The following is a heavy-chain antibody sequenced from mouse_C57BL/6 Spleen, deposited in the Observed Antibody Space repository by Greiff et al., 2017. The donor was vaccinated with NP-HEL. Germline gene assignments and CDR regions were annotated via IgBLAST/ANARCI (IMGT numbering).Heavy chain of an antibody. CDR1: GFTFSSYG. J-gene: IGHJ1*03. CDR2: ISSGGSYT. CDR3: ARSYGGYRDWYLDV. Sequence: VQLKESGGDLVKPGGSLKLSCAASGFTFSSYGMSWVRQTPDKRLEWVATISSGGSYTYYPDSVKGRFTISRDNAKNTLYLQMSSLKSEDTAMYYCARSYGGYRDWYLDVGGKGTTVTVSS. D-gene: IGHD2-3*01. V-gene: IGHV5-6*01.